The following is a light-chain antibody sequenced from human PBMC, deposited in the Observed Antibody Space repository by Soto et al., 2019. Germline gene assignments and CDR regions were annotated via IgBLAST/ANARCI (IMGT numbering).Light chain of an antibody. J-gene: IGLJ2*01. V-gene: IGLV2-14*03. Sequence: QSALTQPASVSACPGQSITISCSGASSVVGGYNYVSWYQQRPGKAPQLLIYDVTNRPSGVSYRFSGSKSGSTASLTISGLQAEDEADYYCSSYTTSNTVVFGGGTKVTVL. CDR3: SSYTTSNTVV. CDR1: SSVVGGYNY. CDR2: DVT.